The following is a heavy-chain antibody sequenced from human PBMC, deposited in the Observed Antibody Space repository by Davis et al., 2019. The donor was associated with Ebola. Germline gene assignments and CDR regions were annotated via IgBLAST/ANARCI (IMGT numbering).Heavy chain of an antibody. CDR1: GFTFSSYA. J-gene: IGHJ4*02. V-gene: IGHV3-33*08. D-gene: IGHD3-16*01. CDR3: ARGRGPSYFDY. CDR2: IWYDGSNK. Sequence: GGSLRLSCAASGFTFSSYAMSWVRQAPGKGLEWVAVIWYDGSNKYYADSVKGRSTISRDNSKNTLYLQMNSLRAEDMAVYYCARGRGPSYFDYWGQGTLVTVSS.